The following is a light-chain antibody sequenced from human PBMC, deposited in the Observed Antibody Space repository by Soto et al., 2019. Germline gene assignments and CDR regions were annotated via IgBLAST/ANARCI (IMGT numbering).Light chain of an antibody. Sequence: DIQMAQSPSSLSAAVGDRVTITCRASQDSTNFLAWYQQKSGKVPRLLIYAASTLQSGVPSRFSGSGSGTDFTLTINSLQTEDVGTYYCQKYNTGPFTFGPGT. CDR2: AAS. CDR1: QDSTNF. CDR3: QKYNTGPFT. V-gene: IGKV1-27*01. J-gene: IGKJ3*01.